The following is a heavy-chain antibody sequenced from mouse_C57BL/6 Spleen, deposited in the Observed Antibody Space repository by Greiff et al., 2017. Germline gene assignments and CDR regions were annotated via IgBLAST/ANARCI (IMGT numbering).Heavy chain of an antibody. D-gene: IGHD2-4*01. J-gene: IGHJ3*01. V-gene: IGHV1-63*01. CDR3: ARMEDYDEGTWFAY. Sequence: VQLQQSGAELVRPGTSVKMSCKASGYTFTNYWIGWAKQRPGHGLEWIGDIYPGGGYTNYNEKFKGKATLTADKSSSTAYMQFSSLTSEDSAIYYCARMEDYDEGTWFAYWGQGTLVTVSA. CDR2: IYPGGGYT. CDR1: GYTFTNYW.